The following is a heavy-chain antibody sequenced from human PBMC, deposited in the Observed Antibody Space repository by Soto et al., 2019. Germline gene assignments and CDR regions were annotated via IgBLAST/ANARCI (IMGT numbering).Heavy chain of an antibody. Sequence: EVQLVESGGGLVQPGGSLRLSCAASGFTVSNNYMRWVRQAPGKGLEWVSLIYSGGATYYADSVKGRFTISRDNSKNTLYLQVNSRRAEDTAVYYCARDGTYNWVGGQGILVTVSS. J-gene: IGHJ4*02. CDR3: ARDGTYNWV. V-gene: IGHV3-66*01. CDR2: IYSGGAT. CDR1: GFTVSNNY. D-gene: IGHD1-1*01.